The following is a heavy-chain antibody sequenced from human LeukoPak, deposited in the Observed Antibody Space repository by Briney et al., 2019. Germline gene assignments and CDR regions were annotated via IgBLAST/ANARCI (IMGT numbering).Heavy chain of an antibody. CDR3: ARLVATTGRLYFDY. Sequence: GGSLRLSCAASGFTFSSYAMSWVRQAPGKGLEWVSSINGGGGSTYYADSVKGRFTISRDISKNTLYLQMNSLRAEDTAVFYCARLVATTGRLYFDYWGQGTLVTVSS. CDR1: GFTFSSYA. D-gene: IGHD1-1*01. J-gene: IGHJ4*02. CDR2: INGGGGST. V-gene: IGHV3-23*01.